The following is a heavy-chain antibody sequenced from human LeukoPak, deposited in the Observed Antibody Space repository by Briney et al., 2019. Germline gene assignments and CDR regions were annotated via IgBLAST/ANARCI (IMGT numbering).Heavy chain of an antibody. Sequence: GGSLRLSCAASGFTFSSYAMSWVRQPPGKGLDWFSAISGSGGSTYYADSVKGRFTISRDNSKNTLYLQMNSLRAEDTAVYYCALNRYSGSAFGYWGQGTLVTVSS. CDR2: ISGSGGST. J-gene: IGHJ4*02. CDR1: GFTFSSYA. V-gene: IGHV3-23*01. D-gene: IGHD1-26*01. CDR3: ALNRYSGSAFGY.